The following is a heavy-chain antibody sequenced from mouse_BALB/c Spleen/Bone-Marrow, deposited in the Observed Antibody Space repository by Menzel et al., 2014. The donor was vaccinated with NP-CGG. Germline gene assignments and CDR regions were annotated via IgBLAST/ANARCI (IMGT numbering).Heavy chain of an antibody. V-gene: IGHV1S126*01. Sequence: QVQLKQSGAELVRPGASVKVSCKASGYTFTSYWINWVKQRPGQGLEWIGNIYPSDSYTNYNQNFKDKATLTVDKSSSTAYMQLSSPTSEDSAVYYCTRQYGNYYAMDYWCQGASVTVSS. J-gene: IGHJ4*01. CDR2: IYPSDSYT. D-gene: IGHD2-10*02. CDR1: GYTFTSYW. CDR3: TRQYGNYYAMDY.